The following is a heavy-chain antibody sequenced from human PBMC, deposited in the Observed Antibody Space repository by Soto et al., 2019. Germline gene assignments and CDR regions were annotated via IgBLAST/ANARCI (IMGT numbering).Heavy chain of an antibody. CDR2: INHSGST. J-gene: IGHJ6*02. CDR3: ARVSYNYYFYGMDV. CDR1: GGSFSGYY. V-gene: IGHV4-34*01. D-gene: IGHD1-26*01. Sequence: SETLSLTCAVYGGSFSGYYWSWIRQPPGKGLEWIGEINHSGSTNYNPSLKSRVTISVDTSKNQFSLKLSSVTAADTAVYYCARVSYNYYFYGMDVLGQGATVTVSS.